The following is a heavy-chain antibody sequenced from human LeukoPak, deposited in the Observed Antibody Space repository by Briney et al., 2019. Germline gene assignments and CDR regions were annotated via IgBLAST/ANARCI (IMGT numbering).Heavy chain of an antibody. CDR2: ISNSDSTI. J-gene: IGHJ4*02. D-gene: IGHD1-26*01. Sequence: HPGGSLRLSCAATGFTFSSYKMNWVRQAPGKGLEWVSYISNSDSTIYYADSVKGRFTISRDNAKNSLYLQMNSLRAEDTAVYYCARLHSGSYSDYFDYWGQGALVTVSS. CDR1: GFTFSSYK. V-gene: IGHV3-48*03. CDR3: ARLHSGSYSDYFDY.